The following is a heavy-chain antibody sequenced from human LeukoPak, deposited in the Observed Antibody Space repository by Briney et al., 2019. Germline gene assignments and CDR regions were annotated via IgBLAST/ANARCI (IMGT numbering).Heavy chain of an antibody. Sequence: ASVKVSCKASGYIFTDYYMHWVRQAPGQGLEWMGWINPNSCATNYAQNFQGRVTMTRDTSISTAYMEVSRLASDDTAVYYCARNPQLVAWGQGTLVTVSS. CDR2: INPNSCAT. CDR1: GYIFTDYY. CDR3: ARNPQLVA. J-gene: IGHJ5*02. V-gene: IGHV1-2*02. D-gene: IGHD6-13*01.